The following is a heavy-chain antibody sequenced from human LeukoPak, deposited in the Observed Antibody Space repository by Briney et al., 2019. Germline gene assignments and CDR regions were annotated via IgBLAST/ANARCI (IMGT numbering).Heavy chain of an antibody. J-gene: IGHJ3*02. CDR3: ASAISSDAFDI. V-gene: IGHV3-7*01. CDR1: GFTFSSYG. CDR2: IKQEGSEK. D-gene: IGHD2/OR15-2a*01. Sequence: GGSLRLSCAASGFTFSSYGMHWVRQAPGKGLEWVANIKQEGSEKYYVDSVKGRFTISRDNAKNSLYLQMNSLRAEDTAVYYCASAISSDAFDIWGQGTMVTVSS.